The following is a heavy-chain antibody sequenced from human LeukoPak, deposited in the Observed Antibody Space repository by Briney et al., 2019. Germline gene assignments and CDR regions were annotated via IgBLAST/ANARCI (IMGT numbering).Heavy chain of an antibody. V-gene: IGHV1-2*06. CDR2: INPNSGGT. J-gene: IGHJ5*02. CDR3: ARVRTPNARNCSSTSCYRGNWFDP. Sequence: ASVKVSCKVSGYTFTGYYMHWVRQAPGQGLEWMGRINPNSGGTNYAQKFQGRVTMTRDTSISTAYMELSRLRSDDTAVYYCARVRTPNARNCSSTSCYRGNWFDPWGQGTLVTVSS. CDR1: GYTFTGYY. D-gene: IGHD2-2*02.